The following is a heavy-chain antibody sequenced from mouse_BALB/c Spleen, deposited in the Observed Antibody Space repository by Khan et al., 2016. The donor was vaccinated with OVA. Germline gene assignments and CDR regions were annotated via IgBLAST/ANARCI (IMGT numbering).Heavy chain of an antibody. CDR2: IYPGNVNT. Sequence: VQLQESGPELVKPGASVRMSCKASGYAFTTYYIHWVKQRPGQGLEWIGWIYPGNVNTKYNEKFKGKATLTADKSSSTVYMQLISLTSEDSAVYFCARDDYFVGDAMDYWGQGTSVTVSS. D-gene: IGHD2-4*01. CDR1: GYAFTTYY. J-gene: IGHJ4*01. CDR3: ARDDYFVGDAMDY. V-gene: IGHV1S56*01.